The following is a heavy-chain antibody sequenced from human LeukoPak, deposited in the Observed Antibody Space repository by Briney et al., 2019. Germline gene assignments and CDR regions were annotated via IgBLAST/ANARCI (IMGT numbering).Heavy chain of an antibody. Sequence: GGSRRLSCAASGFTFSDYYMSWIRQAPGKGLEWVSYISSSGSTIYYADSVKGRFTISRDNAKNSLYLQMNSLRAEDTAVYYCARTNEDIVVVVAATLPKGFDYWGQGTLVTVSS. V-gene: IGHV3-11*01. CDR3: ARTNEDIVVVVAATLPKGFDY. D-gene: IGHD2-15*01. CDR1: GFTFSDYY. CDR2: ISSSGSTI. J-gene: IGHJ4*02.